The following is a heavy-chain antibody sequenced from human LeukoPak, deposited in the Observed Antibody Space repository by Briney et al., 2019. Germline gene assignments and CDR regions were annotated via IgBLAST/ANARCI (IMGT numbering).Heavy chain of an antibody. Sequence: EPGGSLRLSCAASGFTFSNYAMSWVRQTPGKGLEWVSVIGGSGGSTYYADSVKGRFTISRDDSKNTLYLQMNSLRAEDTAVYHCAKEGCTGTNCYINCWGQGTLVTVSS. CDR1: GFTFSNYA. V-gene: IGHV3-23*01. CDR2: IGGSGGST. CDR3: AKEGCTGTNCYINC. D-gene: IGHD2-2*02. J-gene: IGHJ4*02.